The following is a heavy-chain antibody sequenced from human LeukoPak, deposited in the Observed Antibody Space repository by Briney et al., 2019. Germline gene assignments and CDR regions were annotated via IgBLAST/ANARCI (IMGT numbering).Heavy chain of an antibody. V-gene: IGHV3-23*01. Sequence: PGGSLRLSCAASGFTFNMFAMSWVRQAPGKGLEWVSGINGSGRHAYYTDSVADRFTISRDNSKNMLYLQMNSLGVEDTAVYFCAKDDSMTLDHFDSWGQGILVTVSS. J-gene: IGHJ4*02. CDR2: INGSGRHA. D-gene: IGHD4-11*01. CDR3: AKDDSMTLDHFDS. CDR1: GFTFNMFA.